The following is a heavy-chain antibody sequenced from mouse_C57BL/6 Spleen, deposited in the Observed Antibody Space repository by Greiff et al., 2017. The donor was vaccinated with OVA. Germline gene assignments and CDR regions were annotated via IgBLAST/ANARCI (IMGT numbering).Heavy chain of an antibody. D-gene: IGHD1-1*02. CDR2: IYPGDGDT. J-gene: IGHJ2*01. CDR3: GVAPYYFDY. V-gene: IGHV1-82*01. Sequence: VQLQESGPELVKPGASVKISCKASGYAFSSSWMNWVKQRPGKGLEWIGRIYPGDGDTNYNGKFKGKATLTADKSSSTAYMQLSSLTSEDSAVYFCGVAPYYFDYWGQGTTLTVSS. CDR1: GYAFSSSW.